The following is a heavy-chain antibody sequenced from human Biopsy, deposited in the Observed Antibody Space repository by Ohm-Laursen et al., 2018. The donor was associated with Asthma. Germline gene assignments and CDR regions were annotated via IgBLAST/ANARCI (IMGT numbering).Heavy chain of an antibody. CDR1: GFTVSTNG. D-gene: IGHD3-22*01. CDR3: ARGDSSNWSHYYFDY. J-gene: IGHJ4*02. CDR2: IYSGGTS. V-gene: IGHV3-53*01. Sequence: SLRLSCAASGFTVSTNGMSWVRQPPGKGLEWVSVIYSGGTSHTADSVRGRFTISRDDSKNTVYLHMTSLRAEDTAVYYCARGDSSNWSHYYFDYWGQGTLVTVSS.